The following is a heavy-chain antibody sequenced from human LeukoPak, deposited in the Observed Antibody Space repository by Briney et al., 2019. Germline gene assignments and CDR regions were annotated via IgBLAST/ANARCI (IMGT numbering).Heavy chain of an antibody. J-gene: IGHJ6*03. CDR2: IYTSGST. CDR3: ARVHYVVVPAAINYYYYMDV. CDR1: GGSISSGSYY. D-gene: IGHD2-2*01. V-gene: IGHV4-61*02. Sequence: PSQTLSLTCTVSGGSISSGSYYWTWIRQPAGKGLEWIGRIYTSGSTDYNPSLKSRVTLSLDTSKNQFSLKLSSVTAADTAVYYCARVHYVVVPAAINYYYYMDVWGKGTTVTVSS.